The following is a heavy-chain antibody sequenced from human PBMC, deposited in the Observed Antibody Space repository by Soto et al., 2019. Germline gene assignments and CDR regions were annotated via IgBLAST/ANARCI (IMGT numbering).Heavy chain of an antibody. CDR1: GGSISSGGYY. J-gene: IGHJ3*02. CDR2: IYYSGST. Sequence: PSETLSLTCTVSGGSISSGGYYWSWIRQHPGKGLEWIGYIYYSGSTYYNPSLKSRVTISVDTSKNQFSLKLSSVTAADTAVYYCASKYCSGGSCYPRDAFDIWGQGTMVTVSS. V-gene: IGHV4-31*03. D-gene: IGHD2-15*01. CDR3: ASKYCSGGSCYPRDAFDI.